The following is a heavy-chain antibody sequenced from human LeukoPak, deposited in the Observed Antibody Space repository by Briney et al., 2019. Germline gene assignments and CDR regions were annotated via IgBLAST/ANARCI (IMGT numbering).Heavy chain of an antibody. CDR1: GYTFTSYD. CDR2: MNPNSGNT. J-gene: IGHJ4*02. CDR3: ARRPPFRLTMVRAYDY. V-gene: IGHV1-8*01. D-gene: IGHD3-10*01. Sequence: ASVKVSCKASGYTFTSYDISWVRQATGQGLEWMGWMNPNSGNTGYAQKFQGRVTMTRNTSISTAYMELSSLRSEDTAVYYCARRPPFRLTMVRAYDYWGQGTLVTVSS.